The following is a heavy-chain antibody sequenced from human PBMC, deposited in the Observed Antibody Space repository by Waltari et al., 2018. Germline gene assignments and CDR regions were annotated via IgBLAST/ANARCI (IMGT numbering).Heavy chain of an antibody. J-gene: IGHJ6*02. V-gene: IGHV1-3*01. CDR1: GYTFTSYA. Sequence: QVQLVQSGAEVKKPGASVKVSCKASGYTFTSYAMHWVRQAPGQRLEWMGWINAGNGNTKYSQKVQGRVTITRDTSASTAYMELSSLRSEDTAVYYCARKPDYDYVWGSYRPVHSASYGMDVWGQGTTVTVSS. D-gene: IGHD3-16*02. CDR3: ARKPDYDYVWGSYRPVHSASYGMDV. CDR2: INAGNGNT.